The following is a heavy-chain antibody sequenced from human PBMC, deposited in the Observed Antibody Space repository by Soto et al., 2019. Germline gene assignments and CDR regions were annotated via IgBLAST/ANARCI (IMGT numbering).Heavy chain of an antibody. D-gene: IGHD3-10*01. J-gene: IGHJ4*02. Sequence: EVQLVESGGGLVQPGGSLRLSCAASGFTFSSYAMHWVRQAPGKGLEYVSVISGNGDSTYYANSVKGRFTISRDNSKSSLYLELGSLMAEDMAVYYGARRGCGLSFDYWGQGMLVTVSS. CDR2: ISGNGDST. CDR1: GFTFSSYA. V-gene: IGHV3-64*01. CDR3: ARRGCGLSFDY.